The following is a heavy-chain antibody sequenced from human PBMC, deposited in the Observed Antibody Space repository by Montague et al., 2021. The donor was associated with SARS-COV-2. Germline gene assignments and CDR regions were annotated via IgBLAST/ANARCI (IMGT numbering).Heavy chain of an antibody. V-gene: IGHV3-48*02. CDR2: ISSSSYTI. J-gene: IGHJ4*02. CDR1: GFTFSGYS. D-gene: IGHD1-26*01. Sequence: SLRLSCAASGFTFSGYSMNWVRQAPGKGLEWVSYISSSSYTIYYADSVKGRFTISRDNAKNSLYLQMNSLRDEDTAVYYCARARRIVGATELGYWGQGTLVTVSS. CDR3: ARARRIVGATELGY.